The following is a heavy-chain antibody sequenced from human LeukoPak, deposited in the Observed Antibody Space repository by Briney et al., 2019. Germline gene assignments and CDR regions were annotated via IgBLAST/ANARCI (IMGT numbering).Heavy chain of an antibody. CDR2: ISSSSSYI. J-gene: IGHJ6*03. D-gene: IGHD2-2*01. V-gene: IGHV3-21*01. Sequence: GGSLRLSCAASGFTFSSYSMNWVRQAPGKGLEWVSSISSSSSYIYYADSVKGRFTISRDNAKNSLYLQMSSLRAEDTAVYYCASLLGYCSSTSCSTAYYYYYMDVWGKGTTVTVSS. CDR1: GFTFSSYS. CDR3: ASLLGYCSSTSCSTAYYYYYMDV.